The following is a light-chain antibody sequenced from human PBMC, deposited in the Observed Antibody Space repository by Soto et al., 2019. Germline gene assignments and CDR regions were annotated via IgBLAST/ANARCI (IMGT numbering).Light chain of an antibody. V-gene: IGKV1-5*03. CDR3: QQYNTYPLT. CDR1: QSISTW. Sequence: DIRMTQSPSTLSASVGDRVTITCRASQSISTWLAWYQQKPGKAPKLLIYKASSLESGVPSRFSGRGSGTEFTLTISSLHPDDFATYYCQQYNTYPLTFGGGTTVEIK. CDR2: KAS. J-gene: IGKJ4*01.